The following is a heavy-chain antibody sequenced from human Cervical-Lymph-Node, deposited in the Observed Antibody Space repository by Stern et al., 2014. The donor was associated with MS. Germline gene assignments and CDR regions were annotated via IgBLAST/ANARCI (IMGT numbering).Heavy chain of an antibody. CDR1: GFTFSSYG. V-gene: IGHV3-30*03. Sequence: VQLVESGGGVVQPGRSLRLSCAASGFTFSSYGMHWVRQAPGKGLEWVAVISYDGSNKYYADSVKGRVTITRDNSTNKLYLQMTSMRAVELAVYCCARRLGYYSGGSCRHYYYGMDVWGQGTTVTVSS. J-gene: IGHJ6*02. CDR3: ARRLGYYSGGSCRHYYYGMDV. D-gene: IGHD2-15*01. CDR2: ISYDGSNK.